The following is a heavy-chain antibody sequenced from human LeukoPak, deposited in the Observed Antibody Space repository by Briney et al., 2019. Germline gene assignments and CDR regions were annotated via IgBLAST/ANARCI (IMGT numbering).Heavy chain of an antibody. CDR1: GFTFSSYA. V-gene: IGHV3-23*01. CDR2: ISGSGGST. Sequence: GGSLRLSCAASGFTFSSYAMNWVRQAPGKGLEWVSGISGSGGSTHYADSVKGRFTISRDNSKNTLYLQMNSLRAEDTAVYYCAKASPSSSYPYYFDYWGQGTLVTVSS. CDR3: AKASPSSSYPYYFDY. J-gene: IGHJ4*02. D-gene: IGHD6-6*01.